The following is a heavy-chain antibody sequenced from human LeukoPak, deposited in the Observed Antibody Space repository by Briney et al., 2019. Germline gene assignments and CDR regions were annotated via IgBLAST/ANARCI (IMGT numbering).Heavy chain of an antibody. CDR1: GFTFSSYS. D-gene: IGHD3-3*01. CDR3: ARFTSTITIFGVVIMPSYYFDY. CDR2: ISSSSSYI. Sequence: PGGSLRLSCAASGFTFSSYSMNWVRQAPGKGLEWVSSISSSSSYIYYADSVKGRFTISRDNAKNSLYLQMNSLRAEDTAVYYCARFTSTITIFGVVIMPSYYFDYWGQGTLVTVSS. V-gene: IGHV3-21*01. J-gene: IGHJ4*02.